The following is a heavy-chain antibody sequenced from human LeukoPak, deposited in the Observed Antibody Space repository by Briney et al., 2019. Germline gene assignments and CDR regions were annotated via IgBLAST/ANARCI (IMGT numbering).Heavy chain of an antibody. J-gene: IGHJ6*02. Sequence: SETLSLTCAVSGGSFSGYYWYWIRQPPGKGLEWRGEINHGESTNYNPSLKSRATLSVDTSKNQFSLKLTSVTAADTAVYYCARGRTYYYDTSGYYPSIYYGMDVWGQGTTVIVSS. D-gene: IGHD3-22*01. CDR3: ARGRTYYYDTSGYYPSIYYGMDV. CDR1: GGSFSGYY. V-gene: IGHV4-34*01. CDR2: INHGEST.